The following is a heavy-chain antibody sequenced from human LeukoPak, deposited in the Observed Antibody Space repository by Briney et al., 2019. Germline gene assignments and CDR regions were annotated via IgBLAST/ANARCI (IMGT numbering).Heavy chain of an antibody. V-gene: IGHV3-7*03. Sequence: PGGSLRLSCAASGFTFSSYWMSWVRQAPGKGLEWVASIKQDGSEKYYVDSVKGRFTISRDNAKNSLYLQMNSLRAGDTAVYYCARDDFWSGYYYYYYGMDVWGQGTTVTVSS. J-gene: IGHJ6*02. CDR2: IKQDGSEK. D-gene: IGHD3-3*01. CDR3: ARDDFWSGYYYYYYGMDV. CDR1: GFTFSSYW.